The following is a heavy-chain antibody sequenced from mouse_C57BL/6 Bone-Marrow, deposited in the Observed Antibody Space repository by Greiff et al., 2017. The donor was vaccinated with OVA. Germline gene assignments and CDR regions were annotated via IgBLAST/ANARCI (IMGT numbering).Heavy chain of an antibody. D-gene: IGHD1-1*01. CDR1: GFTFSDAW. V-gene: IGHV6-6*01. J-gene: IGHJ4*01. Sequence: EVQLQQSGGGLVQPGGSMKLSCAASGFTFSDAWMDWVRQSPEKGLEWVAEIRNKANNHATYYAESVKGRFTISRDDSKSSVYLQMNSLRAEDTGIYYCTPHYYGSSSCAMDYWGQGTSVTVSS. CDR3: TPHYYGSSSCAMDY. CDR2: IRNKANNHAT.